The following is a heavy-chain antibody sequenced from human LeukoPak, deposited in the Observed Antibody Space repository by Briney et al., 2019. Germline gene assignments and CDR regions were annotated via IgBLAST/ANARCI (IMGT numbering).Heavy chain of an antibody. CDR2: IYYSGST. J-gene: IGHJ4*02. CDR1: GGSISSYY. D-gene: IGHD2/OR15-2a*01. V-gene: IGHV4-59*08. Sequence: PSETLSLTCTVSGGSISSYYWSWIRQPPGKGLEWIGYIYYSGSTNYNPSLKSRVTISVDTSKNQFSLKLSSVTAADTAVYYCARFIGTLYFDYWGQGTLVTVSS. CDR3: ARFIGTLYFDY.